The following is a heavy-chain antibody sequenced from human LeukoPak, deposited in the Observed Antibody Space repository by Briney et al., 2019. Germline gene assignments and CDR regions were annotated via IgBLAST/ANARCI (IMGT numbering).Heavy chain of an antibody. V-gene: IGHV1-69*05. Sequence: SVKVSCKASGGTFSSYATSWVRQAPGQGLEWMGGIIPIFGTANYAQKFQGRVTITTDESTSTAYMELSSLRSEDTAVYYCARHGGITIFGEAQPGGAFDIWGQGTMVTVSS. J-gene: IGHJ3*02. CDR3: ARHGGITIFGEAQPGGAFDI. D-gene: IGHD3-3*01. CDR1: GGTFSSYA. CDR2: IIPIFGTA.